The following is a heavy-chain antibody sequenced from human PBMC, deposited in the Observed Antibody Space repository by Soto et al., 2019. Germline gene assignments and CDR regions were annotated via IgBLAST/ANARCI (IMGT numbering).Heavy chain of an antibody. CDR3: ARRTGMVYAVSRDY. V-gene: IGHV1-18*01. Sequence: ASVKVSCKASGYTFTSYGISWVRQAPGQGLEWMGWISAYNGNTNYAQKLQGRVTMTTDTSTSTAYMELRSLRSDDTAVYYCARRTGMVYAVSRDYWGQGTLVTVSS. CDR1: GYTFTSYG. J-gene: IGHJ4*02. D-gene: IGHD2-8*01. CDR2: ISAYNGNT.